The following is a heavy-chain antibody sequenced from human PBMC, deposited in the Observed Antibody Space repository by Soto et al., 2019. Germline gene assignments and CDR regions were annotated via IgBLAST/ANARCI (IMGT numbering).Heavy chain of an antibody. D-gene: IGHD3-22*01. Sequence: GGSLRLSCAAAGFYFEDYAMHWVRQVPGKGLEWVSLTNSDGTDSYYMDSVKGRFTISRDNGESSLYLQMDRLRPEDTALYFCAKALYYYDSSPLDHWGQGTLVTVSS. V-gene: IGHV3-43D*04. CDR1: GFYFEDYA. J-gene: IGHJ4*02. CDR3: AKALYYYDSSPLDH. CDR2: TNSDGTDS.